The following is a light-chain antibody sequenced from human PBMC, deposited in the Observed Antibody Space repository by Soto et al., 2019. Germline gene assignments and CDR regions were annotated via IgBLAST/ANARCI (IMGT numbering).Light chain of an antibody. J-gene: IGKJ1*01. V-gene: IGKV2-24*01. CDR2: NIS. Sequence: DIVMTQTPLSSPVTLGQPASISCRSSQSLVHSDGNTYLSWLQQRPGQPPRLLMYNISNRFSVFPVRFSGGGAGTDFTLQISRVEAADVGVYYCLPATLFPRTFGQGAQVQIK. CDR1: QSLVHSDGNTY. CDR3: LPATLFPRT.